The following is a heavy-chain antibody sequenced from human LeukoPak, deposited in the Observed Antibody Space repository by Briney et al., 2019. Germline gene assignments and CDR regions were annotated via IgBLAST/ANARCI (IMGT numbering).Heavy chain of an antibody. J-gene: IGHJ4*02. CDR1: GFIFSNYA. Sequence: GGSLRLSCAASGFIFSNYAMSWVRQAPGKGLEWVSSISGSGGSTYYADSVKGRFTISRDNSKNTLYLQINSLRVEDTAVYYCAKIMRRQQLARLGVLDYWGQGTLVTVSS. CDR2: ISGSGGST. D-gene: IGHD6-13*01. CDR3: AKIMRRQQLARLGVLDY. V-gene: IGHV3-23*01.